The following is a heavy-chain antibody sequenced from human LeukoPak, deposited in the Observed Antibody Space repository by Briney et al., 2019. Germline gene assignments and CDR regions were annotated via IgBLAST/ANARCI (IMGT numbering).Heavy chain of an antibody. CDR2: IYHSGST. CDR1: GGSFSGYS. D-gene: IGHD6-19*01. V-gene: IGHV4-34*01. J-gene: IGHJ1*01. Sequence: SETLSLTCAVYGGSFSGYSWNWIRQPPGKGLEWIGEIYHSGSTNYNPSLQSRVTISVDKSNNHFSLRLTSVTAADTAVYYCATNGWYCLDHWGQGALVTVSS. CDR3: ATNGWYCLDH.